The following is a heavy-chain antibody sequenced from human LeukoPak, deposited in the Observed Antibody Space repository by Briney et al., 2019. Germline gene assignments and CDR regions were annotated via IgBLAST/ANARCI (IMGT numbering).Heavy chain of an antibody. CDR3: ARSLIRGASSSLDY. CDR1: GGSFSGYY. J-gene: IGHJ4*02. CDR2: INHSGST. D-gene: IGHD6-6*01. V-gene: IGHV4-34*01. Sequence: SETLSLTCAVYGGSFSGYYWSWICQPPGKGLEWIGEINHSGSTNYNPSLKSRVTISVDTSKNQFSLKLSSVTAADTAVYYCARSLIRGASSSLDYWGQGTLVTVSS.